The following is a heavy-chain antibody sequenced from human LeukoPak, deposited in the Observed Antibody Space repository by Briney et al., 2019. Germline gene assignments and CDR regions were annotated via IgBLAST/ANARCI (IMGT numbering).Heavy chain of an antibody. CDR3: ARQGSGSGSYYNYYYYGMDV. CDR1: GGSMSHYY. D-gene: IGHD3-10*01. CDR2: IYYSGST. Sequence: PSETLSLTCAVSGGSMSHYYWSWIRQPPGKGLEWIGYIYYSGSTNYNPSLKSRVTISVDTSKNQFSLKLSSVTAADTAVYYCARQGSGSGSYYNYYYYGMDVWGQGTTVTVSS. V-gene: IGHV4-59*08. J-gene: IGHJ6*02.